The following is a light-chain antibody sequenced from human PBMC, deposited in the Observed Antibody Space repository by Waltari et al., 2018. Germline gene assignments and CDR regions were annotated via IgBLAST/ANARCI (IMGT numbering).Light chain of an antibody. V-gene: IGKV1-17*01. CDR3: QQRNNYPLT. Sequence: DIQMTQSPSSLSASVGDKVTITCRASQDISDALAWYQQKPGKAPKLLIYAASNLQSGVPSRFSGSGSGTDFTLTICSLQPEDFAVYYCQQRNNYPLTFGGGTKVEIK. J-gene: IGKJ4*01. CDR1: QDISDA. CDR2: AAS.